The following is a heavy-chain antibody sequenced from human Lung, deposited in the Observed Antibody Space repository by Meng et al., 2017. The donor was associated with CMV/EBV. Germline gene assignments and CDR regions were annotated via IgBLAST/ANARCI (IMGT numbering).Heavy chain of an antibody. V-gene: IGHV1-69*05. Sequence: SXXVSXKASGGNFGTYAISWVRQAPGQGLEWMGGIIPIFGTASFAQKFQGRVTITTDESTAYMELSSLRSEDAAVYYCARTRYDSSGYDAYYYYAMDVWGQGTXVTSSS. CDR1: GGNFGTYA. J-gene: IGHJ6*02. CDR2: IIPIFGTA. CDR3: ARTRYDSSGYDAYYYYAMDV. D-gene: IGHD3-22*01.